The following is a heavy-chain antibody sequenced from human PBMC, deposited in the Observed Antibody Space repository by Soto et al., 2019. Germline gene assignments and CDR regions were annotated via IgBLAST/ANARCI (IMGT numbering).Heavy chain of an antibody. D-gene: IGHD2-15*01. V-gene: IGHV3-21*01. Sequence: EVQLVESGGGLVKPGGSLRLSCAASGFTFSSYSMNWVRQAPGKGLEWVSSISSSSSYIYYADSVKGRFTISRDNAKNSLHLQMNSLRAEDTAVYYCARVGGYYYYYMDVWGKGTTVTVSS. CDR2: ISSSSSYI. CDR3: ARVGGYYYYYMDV. CDR1: GFTFSSYS. J-gene: IGHJ6*03.